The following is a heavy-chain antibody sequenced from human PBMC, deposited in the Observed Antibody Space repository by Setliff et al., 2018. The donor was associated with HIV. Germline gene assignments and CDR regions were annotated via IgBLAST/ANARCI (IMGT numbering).Heavy chain of an antibody. Sequence: ASVKVSCKASGYTFNNYGISWVRQAPGQGLEWMGWINTHSGYTNYAQNVQGRVTMTTDTSTSTAYMELRSLRSDDTAVYYCAREIGDYYDSSGYYPPTDYYYGMDVWGQGTTVTVS. CDR3: AREIGDYYDSSGYYPPTDYYYGMDV. J-gene: IGHJ6*02. V-gene: IGHV1-18*01. CDR1: GYTFNNYG. D-gene: IGHD3-22*01. CDR2: INTHSGYT.